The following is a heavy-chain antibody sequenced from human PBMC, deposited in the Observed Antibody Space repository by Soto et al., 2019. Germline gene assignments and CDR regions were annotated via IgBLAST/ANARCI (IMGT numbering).Heavy chain of an antibody. CDR1: GFTFSSYG. J-gene: IGHJ6*02. D-gene: IGHD4-17*01. Sequence: HPGGSLRLSCAASGFTFSSYGMHWVRQAPGKGLEWVAVISYDGSNKYYADSVKGRFTISRDNSKNTLYLQMNSLRAEDTAVYYCAKATMTTVTYYYYGMDVWGQGTTVTVSS. CDR2: ISYDGSNK. CDR3: AKATMTTVTYYYYGMDV. V-gene: IGHV3-30*18.